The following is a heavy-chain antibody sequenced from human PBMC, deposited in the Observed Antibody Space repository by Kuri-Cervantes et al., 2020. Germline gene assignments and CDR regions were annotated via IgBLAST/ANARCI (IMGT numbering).Heavy chain of an antibody. CDR3: ARDIVVVPAANYYYGMDV. Sequence: ASVKVSCKASGYTFTSYYMHWVRQAPGQGLEWMGIINPSGGSTSYAQKFQGRVTMTRDTSISTAYMELSRLRSDDTAVYYCARDIVVVPAANYYYGMDVWGQGTTVTVSS. D-gene: IGHD2-2*01. V-gene: IGHV1-46*01. CDR2: INPSGGST. J-gene: IGHJ6*02. CDR1: GYTFTSYY.